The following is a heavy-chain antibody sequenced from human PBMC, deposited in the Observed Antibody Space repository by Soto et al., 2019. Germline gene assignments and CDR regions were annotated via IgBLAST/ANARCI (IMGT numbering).Heavy chain of an antibody. CDR2: INPSRGTT. CDR1: GYTFTSHH. D-gene: IGHD3-22*01. Sequence: ASVKVSCKASGYTFTSHHVHWVRQAPGQGLELMGIINPSRGTTSYAQKFQGRVTMTMDTSASTVYMEVSSLRSEDTAMYYCARDGSGYYYGSFDYWGQGTLVTVSS. J-gene: IGHJ4*02. CDR3: ARDGSGYYYGSFDY. V-gene: IGHV1-46*01.